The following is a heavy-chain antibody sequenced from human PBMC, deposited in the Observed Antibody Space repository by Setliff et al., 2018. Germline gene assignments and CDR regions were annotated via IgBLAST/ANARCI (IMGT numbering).Heavy chain of an antibody. V-gene: IGHV3-23*01. D-gene: IGHD3-10*01. J-gene: IGHJ6*02. CDR3: ARDGVFYAMDF. CDR2: INGDATIA. Sequence: GSLRLSCVASTFTFSNYAVTWVRQAPGKGLEWVSRINGDATIAHYADSVRGRFTISRDNAKNSLYLQMNSLRAEDSAVYYCARDGVFYAMDFWGQGTTVTVSS. CDR1: TFTFSNYA.